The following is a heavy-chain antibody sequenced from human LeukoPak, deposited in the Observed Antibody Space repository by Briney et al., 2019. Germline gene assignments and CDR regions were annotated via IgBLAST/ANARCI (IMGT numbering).Heavy chain of an antibody. D-gene: IGHD3-9*01. CDR1: GYSISSGYY. CDR2: IYYSGST. CDR3: ANYANFLTGPRGNWFDP. Sequence: SETLSLTCTVSGYSISSGYYWGWIRQPPGKGLEWIGSIYYSGSTYYNPSLKSRVTISVDTSKNQFSLKLSSVTAADTAVYYCANYANFLTGPRGNWFDPWGQGTLVTVSS. V-gene: IGHV4-38-2*02. J-gene: IGHJ5*02.